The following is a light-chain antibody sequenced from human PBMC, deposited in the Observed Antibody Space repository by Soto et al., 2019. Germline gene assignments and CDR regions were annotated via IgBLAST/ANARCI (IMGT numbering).Light chain of an antibody. CDR3: SSYTNINTVI. V-gene: IGLV2-14*01. CDR2: DVT. Sequence: QSALTQPASMSGSPGQSITISCTGSNSDVGGYDCVSWYQQHPGKAPKVIIYDVTNRPSGVSSRFSGAKSGNTASLTISGLQADDEADYYCSSYTNINTVIFGGGTQLTVL. J-gene: IGLJ2*01. CDR1: NSDVGGYDC.